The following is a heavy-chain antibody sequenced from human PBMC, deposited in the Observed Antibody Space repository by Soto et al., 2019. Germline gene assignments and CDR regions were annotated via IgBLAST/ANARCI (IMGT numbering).Heavy chain of an antibody. D-gene: IGHD3-9*01. CDR3: ARHVMTGPYNYYCSGPDV. V-gene: IGHV4-39*01. CDR2: IYYSGST. Sequence: QLQLRESGPGLVKPSETLSLTCSVSGGSITSSGYYWGWIRQPPGKGLEWIGNIYYSGSTYYNPSLKSRVTMSVDTSKNQFSLNLSSVTAADTAVYFCARHVMTGPYNYYCSGPDVWGQGTTVTVSS. CDR1: GGSITSSGYY. J-gene: IGHJ6*02.